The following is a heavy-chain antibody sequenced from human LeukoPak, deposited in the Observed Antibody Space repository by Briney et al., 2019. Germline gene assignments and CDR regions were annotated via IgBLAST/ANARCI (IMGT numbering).Heavy chain of an antibody. V-gene: IGHV1-8*01. CDR3: ARELRRDAY. J-gene: IGHJ4*02. CDR2: INPNSGHT. Sequence: GASVKVSCKASGYTFTSYDVNWVRQATGQGLEWMGYINPNSGHTTYARRFQGRVTMTRDTSISTAYMELTSLTSEDTALYYCARELRRDAYWGQGALVTVSS. D-gene: IGHD4-17*01. CDR1: GYTFTSYD.